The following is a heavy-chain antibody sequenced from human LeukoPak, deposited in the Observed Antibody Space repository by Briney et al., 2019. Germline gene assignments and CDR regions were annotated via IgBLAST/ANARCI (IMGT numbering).Heavy chain of an antibody. CDR3: ARVGAYSSGWSNNWFDP. Sequence: SETLSLTCGVSGGSLSFYYWSWIRQPPGKGLEWIGYIYYSGSTNYNPSLKSRVTISVDTSKNQFSLKLSSVTAADTAVYYCARVGAYSSGWSNNWFDPWGQGTLVTVSS. V-gene: IGHV4-59*01. D-gene: IGHD6-19*01. CDR1: GGSLSFYY. CDR2: IYYSGST. J-gene: IGHJ5*02.